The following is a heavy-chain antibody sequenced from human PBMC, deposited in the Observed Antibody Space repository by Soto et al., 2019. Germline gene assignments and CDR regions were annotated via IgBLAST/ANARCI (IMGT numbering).Heavy chain of an antibody. D-gene: IGHD7-27*01. CDR1: GDSISTNNW. V-gene: IGHV4-4*02. J-gene: IGHJ4*02. CDR3: ARDTHWGLGD. Sequence: QVQLQESGPGLVKPSETLSLTCAVSGDSISTNNWWSWVRQPPGKGLEWIGEIYHSGSTNYNPSLXRRVSISADRSKNQLSLRLNSVTAADTAVYFCARDTHWGLGDWGQGTLVIVSS. CDR2: IYHSGST.